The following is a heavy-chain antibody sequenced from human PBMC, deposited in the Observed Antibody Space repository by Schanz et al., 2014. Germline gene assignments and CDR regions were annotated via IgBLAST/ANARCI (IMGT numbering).Heavy chain of an antibody. CDR3: ARYYETSYYPLYYCDY. D-gene: IGHD3-22*01. CDR2: ISGSGGST. CDR1: GFTFNGAY. V-gene: IGHV3-23*04. J-gene: IGHJ4*02. Sequence: EIHLVESGGGLVMPGGSLRLSCAASGFTFNGAYMTWVLQAPGKGLEWVAGISGSGGSTDYADSVKGRFIIPRDNSKNTLYLQMNSLRAEDTAVYYCARYYETSYYPLYYCDYWGQGTLVTVSS.